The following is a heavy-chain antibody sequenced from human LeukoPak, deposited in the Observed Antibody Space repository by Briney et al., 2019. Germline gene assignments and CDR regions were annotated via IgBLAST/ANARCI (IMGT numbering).Heavy chain of an antibody. CDR1: GGSISSYY. Sequence: PSETLSLTCTVSGGSISSYYWSWIRQPPGKGLEWIGYIYYSGSTNYNPSLKSRVTISVDTSKNQFSLKLSSVTAADTAVYYCARQVAVFAFDIWGQGTMVTVSS. V-gene: IGHV4-59*08. CDR3: ARQVAVFAFDI. J-gene: IGHJ3*02. CDR2: IYYSGST. D-gene: IGHD6-19*01.